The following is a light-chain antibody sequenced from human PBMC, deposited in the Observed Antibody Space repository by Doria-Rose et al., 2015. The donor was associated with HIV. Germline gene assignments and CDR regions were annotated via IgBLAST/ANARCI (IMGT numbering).Light chain of an antibody. V-gene: IGLV3-1*01. CDR3: QAWDGSSVV. Sequence: VVTQPPSVSVSPGQTASITCSGDKLGDKYSCWYQQKPGQSPVLVIYQDNKRPSGIPERFSGSHSGNAATLTISRTQAMDEADYYCQAWDGSSVVFGTGTKVTVL. J-gene: IGLJ1*01. CDR2: QDN. CDR1: KLGDKY.